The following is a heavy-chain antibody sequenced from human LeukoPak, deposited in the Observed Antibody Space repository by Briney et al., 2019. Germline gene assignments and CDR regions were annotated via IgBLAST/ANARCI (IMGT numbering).Heavy chain of an antibody. CDR2: IIPIFGIA. V-gene: IGHV1-69*04. D-gene: IGHD3-22*01. J-gene: IGHJ4*02. Sequence: ASVKVSCKASGYTFTSYGISWVRQAPGQGLEWMGRIIPIFGIANYAQKFPGRVTITADKSTSTAYMELSSLRSEDTAVYYCARALEAGGDDSLLGYWGQGTLVTVSS. CDR1: GYTFTSYG. CDR3: ARALEAGGDDSLLGY.